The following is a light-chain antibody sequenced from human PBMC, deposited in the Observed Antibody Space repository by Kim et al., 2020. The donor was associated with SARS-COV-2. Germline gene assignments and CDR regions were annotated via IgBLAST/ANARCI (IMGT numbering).Light chain of an antibody. J-gene: IGLJ3*02. Sequence: QSVLTQPPSASGTPGQRVTISCSASSSNIGSNYVYWYQQLPGTAPKLLIYRNNQRPSGVPDRFSGSKSGTSASLAISGLRSEDEADYYCAAWDDSLSGWVFGGGTQLTVL. CDR2: RNN. V-gene: IGLV1-47*01. CDR3: AAWDDSLSGWV. CDR1: SSNIGSNY.